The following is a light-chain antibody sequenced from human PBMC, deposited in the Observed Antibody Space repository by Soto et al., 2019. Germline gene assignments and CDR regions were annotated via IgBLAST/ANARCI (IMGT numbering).Light chain of an antibody. CDR3: QQSYSTPIT. CDR1: QSISSY. CDR2: AAS. V-gene: IGKV1-39*01. J-gene: IGKJ5*01. Sequence: IQMTQSPSSLSASVGDGVTITFRASQSISSYLNWYQQKPGKAPKLLIYAASSLQSGVPSRFSGSGSGTDFTLTISSLQPEDFATYYCQQSYSTPITFGQGTRLEIK.